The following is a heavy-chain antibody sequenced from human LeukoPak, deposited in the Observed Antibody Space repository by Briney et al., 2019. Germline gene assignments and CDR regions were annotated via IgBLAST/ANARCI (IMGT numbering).Heavy chain of an antibody. CDR2: IWYDGSNK. J-gene: IGHJ1*01. CDR3: ARDAEIDETGPLEYFQH. CDR1: GFTFSSYG. D-gene: IGHD3-9*01. Sequence: GGSLRLSCAASGFTFSSYGMHWVRQAPGKGLEWVAVIWYDGSNKYYADSVKGRFTISRDNSKNTLYLQMNSLRAEDTAVYYCARDAEIDETGPLEYFQHWGQGTLVTVSS. V-gene: IGHV3-33*01.